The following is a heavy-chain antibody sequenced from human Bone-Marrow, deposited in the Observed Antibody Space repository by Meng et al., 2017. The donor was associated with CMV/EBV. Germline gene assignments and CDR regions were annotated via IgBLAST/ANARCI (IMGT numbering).Heavy chain of an antibody. CDR1: GFTFSSYW. V-gene: IGHV3-7*01. D-gene: IGHD3-3*01. CDR2: IKQDGSEK. Sequence: GGSLRISCAASGFTFSSYWMSWVRQAPGKGLEWVANIKQDGSEKYYVDSVKGRFTISRDNAKNSLYLQMNSLRAEDTAVYYCATCANYDFWSGFRPLRFDIWGQGTMVTVSS. J-gene: IGHJ3*02. CDR3: ATCANYDFWSGFRPLRFDI.